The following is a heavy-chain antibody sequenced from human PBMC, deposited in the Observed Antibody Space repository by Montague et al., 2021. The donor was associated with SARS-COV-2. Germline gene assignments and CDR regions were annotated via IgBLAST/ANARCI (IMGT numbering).Heavy chain of an antibody. D-gene: IGHD5-18*01. CDR3: AREPRTADAFDI. CDR2: VYSVGST. Sequence: SETLSLTCTVSGASVGSYYWGWIRQPPGKGLEWIGYVYSVGSTDYNPSLKSRVTISRDTSKNQFSLKVRSVTAADTAVYYCAREPRTADAFDIWGQGTMVTVSS. V-gene: IGHV4-59*02. J-gene: IGHJ3*02. CDR1: GASVGSYY.